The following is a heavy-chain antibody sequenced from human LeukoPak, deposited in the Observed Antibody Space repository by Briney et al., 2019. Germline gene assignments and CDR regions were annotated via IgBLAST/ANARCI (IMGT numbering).Heavy chain of an antibody. CDR1: GFSFDDYA. CDR2: ISWNSGSI. J-gene: IGHJ4*02. Sequence: GRSLRLSCAVSGFSFDDYAMHWVRQSPGKGLEGVSGISWNSGSIGYADSMKGRFTISRDNAKNALYLQMNSLRAEDTALYYCTKGRGSTSCPDYWGQGTLVTVSS. V-gene: IGHV3-9*01. D-gene: IGHD2-2*01. CDR3: TKGRGSTSCPDY.